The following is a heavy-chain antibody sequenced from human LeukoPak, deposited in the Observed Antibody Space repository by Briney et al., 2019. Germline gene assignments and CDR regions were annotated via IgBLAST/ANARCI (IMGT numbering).Heavy chain of an antibody. D-gene: IGHD1-1*01. CDR3: ARAGPENLNWRYYIDF. V-gene: IGHV4-4*07. Sequence: SETLSLTCTVSGGSISSYYWSWIRQPAGKGLEWIGRIYTSGSTNYNPSLKSRVTMSVDTSKNQFSLKLSSVTAADTAVYYCARAGPENLNWRYYIDFWGQGILVTVSS. CDR1: GGSISSYY. CDR2: IYTSGST. J-gene: IGHJ4*02.